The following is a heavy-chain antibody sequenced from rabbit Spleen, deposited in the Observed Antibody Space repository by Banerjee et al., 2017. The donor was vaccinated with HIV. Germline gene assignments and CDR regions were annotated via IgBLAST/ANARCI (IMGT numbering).Heavy chain of an antibody. D-gene: IGHD4-1*01. CDR2: AYAGSSGST. CDR3: ARETSSGWGIISFYFSL. J-gene: IGHJ4*01. Sequence: QSLEESGGGLVKPGASLTLTCKASGFSFNSGYDMCWVRQAPGKGLEWVACAYAGSSGSTYSATLAKGRFTISKTSSTTVTLQMTSLTAADTATYFCARETSSGWGIISFYFSLWGPGTLVTVS. V-gene: IGHV1S40*01. CDR1: GFSFNSGYD.